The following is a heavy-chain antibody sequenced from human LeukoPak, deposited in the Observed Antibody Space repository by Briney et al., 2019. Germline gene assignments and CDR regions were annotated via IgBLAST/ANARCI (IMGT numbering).Heavy chain of an antibody. D-gene: IGHD6-19*01. CDR1: GGSISSYY. CDR3: AREGGSGWSNWFDP. CDR2: IYYSGST. Sequence: PSETLSLTCTVSGGSISSYYWSWIRQPPGKGLEWIGYIYYSGSTNYNPSLKSRVTISVDTSKNQFSLKLSSVTAADTAVYYCAREGGSGWSNWFDPWGQGTLVTVSS. V-gene: IGHV4-59*12. J-gene: IGHJ5*02.